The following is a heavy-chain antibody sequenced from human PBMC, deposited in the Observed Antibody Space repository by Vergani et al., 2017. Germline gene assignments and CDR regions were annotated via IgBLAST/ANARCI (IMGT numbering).Heavy chain of an antibody. CDR2: IYPGDSDT. Sequence: EVPLVQSGAEVKTPGVSLKIPCKVSGYSFTSYWIGWVRQRPGKGLEWMGIIYPGDSDTRYSPSFQGQVPIPADNSISTAYLQWSSLKASDTAMYYCARQGYSGYDFDYWGQGTLVTVSS. V-gene: IGHV5-51*01. D-gene: IGHD5-12*01. J-gene: IGHJ4*02. CDR3: ARQGYSGYDFDY. CDR1: GYSFTSYW.